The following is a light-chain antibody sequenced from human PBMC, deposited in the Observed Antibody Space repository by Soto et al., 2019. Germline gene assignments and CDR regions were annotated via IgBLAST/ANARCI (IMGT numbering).Light chain of an antibody. V-gene: IGKV3-15*01. CDR1: QSVSSN. CDR3: QQYNNWPKT. Sequence: EILITQSPATLSVSPGERVTLSCRASQSVSSNLAWYQQRPGQAPRILIYGASTRDTGIPARFSGSGSGTESTLTISRLQSEDFEVYYCQQYNNWPKTFGQGTKVDIK. CDR2: GAS. J-gene: IGKJ1*01.